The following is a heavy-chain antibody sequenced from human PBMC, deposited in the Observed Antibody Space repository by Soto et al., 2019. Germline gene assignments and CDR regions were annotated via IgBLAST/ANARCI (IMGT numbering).Heavy chain of an antibody. CDR3: ARHVRGAVTMNWFDP. J-gene: IGHJ5*02. V-gene: IGHV4-39*01. D-gene: IGHD3-10*02. CDR2: VEYGGST. CDR1: GGSIISSNLY. Sequence: QLQESGPGLVKPSETLSLTCTVSGGSIISSNLYWGWIRQPPGKGLEWIGSVEYGGSTYDNPSLKSRVTLSADTSKNQFSLKLTSVTAADTAIYFCARHVRGAVTMNWFDPWGHGTLVTVSS.